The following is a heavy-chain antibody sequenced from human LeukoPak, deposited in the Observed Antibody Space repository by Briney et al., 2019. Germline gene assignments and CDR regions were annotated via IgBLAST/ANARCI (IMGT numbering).Heavy chain of an antibody. D-gene: IGHD3-16*02. J-gene: IGHJ4*02. CDR2: ISGSGGST. CDR3: AKVTYDYVWGSYRHNFDY. V-gene: IGHV3-23*01. Sequence: GGSLRLSCAASGFTFSSYAMSWVRQAPVKGLEWVSAISGSGGSTYYADSVKGRFTISRDNSKNTLYLQMNSLRAEDTAVYYCAKVTYDYVWGSYRHNFDYWGQGTLVTVSS. CDR1: GFTFSSYA.